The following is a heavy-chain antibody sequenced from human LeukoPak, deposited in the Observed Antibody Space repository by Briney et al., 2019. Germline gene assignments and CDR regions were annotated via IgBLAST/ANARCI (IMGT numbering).Heavy chain of an antibody. Sequence: SVKVSCKASGGAFSNYAISWVRQAPGQGLEWMGGIIPISGTANYAQKLQDRVTITADASTSTAYMELSSLRSEDTAVYYCARVKLVAGLSLFDPWGQGTLVTVSS. J-gene: IGHJ5*02. D-gene: IGHD6-19*01. CDR3: ARVKLVAGLSLFDP. V-gene: IGHV1-69*13. CDR2: IIPISGTA. CDR1: GGAFSNYA.